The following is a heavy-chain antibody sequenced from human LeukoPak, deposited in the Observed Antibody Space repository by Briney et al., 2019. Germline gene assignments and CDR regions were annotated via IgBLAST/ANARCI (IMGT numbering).Heavy chain of an antibody. J-gene: IGHJ4*02. D-gene: IGHD1-26*01. Sequence: AGALRLSCAAAGFTFSSDGMHLVRQAPGKRLGWVAVISYDGSNKYYADSVKGRFTISRDNSKNTLYLEMNSLRAEDTAVYYCAKDEGPREGNFDGWGQGTMVTVSS. CDR2: ISYDGSNK. CDR1: GFTFSSDG. V-gene: IGHV3-30*18. CDR3: AKDEGPREGNFDG.